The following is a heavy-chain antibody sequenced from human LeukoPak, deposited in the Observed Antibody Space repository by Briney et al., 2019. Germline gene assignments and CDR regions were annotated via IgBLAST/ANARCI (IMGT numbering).Heavy chain of an antibody. J-gene: IGHJ6*03. Sequence: SETLSLTCTVSGGSISSYYWSWIRQPPGKGLEWIGYMYYSGSTNYNPSLKSRVTISVDTSKNQFSLNVSSVTAADTAVYYCARTRRDGYNFYYYYYMDVWGKGTTVTISS. CDR1: GGSISSYY. CDR2: MYYSGST. CDR3: ARTRRDGYNFYYYYYMDV. D-gene: IGHD5-24*01. V-gene: IGHV4-59*01.